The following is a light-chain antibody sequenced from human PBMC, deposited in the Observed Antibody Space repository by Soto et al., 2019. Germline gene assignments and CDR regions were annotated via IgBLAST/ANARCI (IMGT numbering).Light chain of an antibody. Sequence: QSALTQPRSVSGSPGQSVTISCTGSSGDIGSYHYVSWYQQHPGKVPKLILYDVTQRPSGIPDRFSGSKSGNTASLTISGLQADYEAHYYCCSYAGSYVMVFGGGTKVTVL. V-gene: IGLV2-11*01. CDR3: CSYAGSYVMV. CDR2: DVT. J-gene: IGLJ2*01. CDR1: SGDIGSYHY.